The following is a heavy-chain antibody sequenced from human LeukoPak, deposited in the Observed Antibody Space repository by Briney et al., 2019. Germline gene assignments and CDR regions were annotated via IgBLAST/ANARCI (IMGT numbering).Heavy chain of an antibody. J-gene: IGHJ3*02. D-gene: IGHD6-13*01. CDR1: GFTFSSYG. CDR2: IRYDGSNK. V-gene: IGHV3-33*01. CDR3: ARAYSRRDAFDI. Sequence: GGSLRLSCAASGFTFSSYGMHWVRQAPGKGLEWVAVIRYDGSNKYYADSVKGRFTISRDNSKNTLYLQMNSLRAEDTAVYYCARAYSRRDAFDIWGQGTMVTVSS.